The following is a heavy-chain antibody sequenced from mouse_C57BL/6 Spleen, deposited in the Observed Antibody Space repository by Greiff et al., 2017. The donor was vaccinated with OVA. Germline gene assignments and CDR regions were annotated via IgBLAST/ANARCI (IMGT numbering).Heavy chain of an antibody. D-gene: IGHD3-2*02. CDR2: INPSNGGT. CDR3: ARQDSSGYAYYFDY. CDR1: GYTFTSYW. Sequence: QVQLKQPGTELVKPGASVKLSCKASGYTFTSYWMHWVKQRPGQGLEWIGNINPSNGGTNYNEKFKSKATLTVDKSSSTAYMQLSSLTSEDSAVYYCARQDSSGYAYYFDYWGQGTTLTVSS. V-gene: IGHV1-53*01. J-gene: IGHJ2*01.